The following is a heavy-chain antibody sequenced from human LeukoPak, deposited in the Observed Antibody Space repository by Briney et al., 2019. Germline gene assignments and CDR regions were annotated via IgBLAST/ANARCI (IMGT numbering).Heavy chain of an antibody. J-gene: IGHJ4*02. CDR1: GYTFTTSG. CDR2: ISAYNGNT. CDR3: ARDYDSGSPDF. Sequence: ASVNVSCKASGYTFTTSGITWVRQAPGQGLEWMGWISAYNGNTKYAPKLQGRATMTTDTSTNTAYMELRTLRSDDTALYYCARDYDSGSPDFWGQGTLVTVSS. D-gene: IGHD3-10*01. V-gene: IGHV1-18*01.